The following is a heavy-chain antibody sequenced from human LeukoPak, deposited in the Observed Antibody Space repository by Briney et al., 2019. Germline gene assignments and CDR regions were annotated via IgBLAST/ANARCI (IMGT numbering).Heavy chain of an antibody. CDR1: GFTFSSYS. J-gene: IGHJ4*02. D-gene: IGHD2-2*01. CDR3: AISTSWAD. CDR2: ISSSSSYI. Sequence: GGSLRLSCAASGFTFSSYSMNWVRQAPGKGLEWVSSISSSSSYIYYADSVKGRFTISRDNSKNTLYLQMNSLRAEDTAVYYCAISTSWADWGQGTLVTVSS. V-gene: IGHV3-21*04.